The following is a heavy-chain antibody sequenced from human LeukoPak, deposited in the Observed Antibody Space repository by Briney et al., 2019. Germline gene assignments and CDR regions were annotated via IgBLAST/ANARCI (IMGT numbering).Heavy chain of an antibody. J-gene: IGHJ4*02. D-gene: IGHD2-2*01. Sequence: GGSLRLSCAASGFNFRNAWMSWVRQAPGKGLEWAGRIKSKGDGGTADYAAPVKGRFTISRDDSKNTLYLQMNSLKTEDTAVYYCTTAYCSSGTCYYEGINWGQGVLATVSS. CDR3: TTAYCSSGTCYYEGIN. CDR1: GFNFRNAW. V-gene: IGHV3-15*01. CDR2: IKSKGDGGTA.